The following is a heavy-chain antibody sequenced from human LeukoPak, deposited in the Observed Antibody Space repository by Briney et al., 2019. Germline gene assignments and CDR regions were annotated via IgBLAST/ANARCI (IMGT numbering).Heavy chain of an antibody. D-gene: IGHD3-10*01. CDR1: AGSISSSNYY. Sequence: SETLSLTCTDSAGSISSSNYYWGWIRQPPGKGLEWIGSIYYSGRTYYNPSLKSRVTISVNTSKKQFSLKLSSVTAADTAVYYCARGRPDGSGSYYKFDPWGQGTLVTVSS. J-gene: IGHJ5*02. CDR3: ARGRPDGSGSYYKFDP. CDR2: IYYSGRT. V-gene: IGHV4-39*01.